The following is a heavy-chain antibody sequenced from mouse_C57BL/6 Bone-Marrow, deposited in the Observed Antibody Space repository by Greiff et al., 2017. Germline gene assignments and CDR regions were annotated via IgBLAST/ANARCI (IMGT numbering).Heavy chain of an antibody. CDR2: IDPSDSAT. D-gene: IGHD2-4*01. J-gene: IGHJ2*01. Sequence: QVQLQQPGAELVRPGSSVKLSCKASGYTFTSYWMHWVKQRPIQGLEWIGNIDPSDSATNYNQKFKDKATLTVDKSSSTAYMQLSSLTSEDSAVYYCARVYDSLDYWGQGTTLTVSS. CDR1: GYTFTSYW. CDR3: ARVYDSLDY. V-gene: IGHV1-52*01.